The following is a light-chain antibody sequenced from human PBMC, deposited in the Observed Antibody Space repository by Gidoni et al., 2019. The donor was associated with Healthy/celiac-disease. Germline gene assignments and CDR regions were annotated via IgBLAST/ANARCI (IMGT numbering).Light chain of an antibody. Sequence: QSALTQPDSVSGSPGQSSTISCTGTSSDVGGYNYVSWYQQHPGKAPKLMIYDVRNRPSVVSNRFSGSKSGNTASLTISGLQAEDEADYYCSSYTSSSTLVVFGGGTQLTVL. CDR1: SSDVGGYNY. CDR2: DVR. J-gene: IGLJ2*01. V-gene: IGLV2-14*01. CDR3: SSYTSSSTLVV.